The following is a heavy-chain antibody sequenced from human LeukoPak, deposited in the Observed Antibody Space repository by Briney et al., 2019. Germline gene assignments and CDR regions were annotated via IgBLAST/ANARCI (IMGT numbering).Heavy chain of an antibody. CDR3: ATTWAAAGGSDY. CDR1: GGSISSSSYY. D-gene: IGHD3-10*01. CDR2: IYYSGST. J-gene: IGHJ4*02. Sequence: SETLSLTCTVSGGSISSSSYYWGWIRQPPGKGPEWIGSIYYSGSTYYNPSLKSRVTISVDTSKNQLSLKLSSVTAADTAVYYCATTWAAAGGSDYWGQGTLVTVSS. V-gene: IGHV4-39*01.